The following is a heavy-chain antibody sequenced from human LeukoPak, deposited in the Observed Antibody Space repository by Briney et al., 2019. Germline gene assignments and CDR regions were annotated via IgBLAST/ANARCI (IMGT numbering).Heavy chain of an antibody. Sequence: SETLSLTCTVSGGSISSSSYYWGWIRQPPGKGLEWIGSIYYSGSTYYNPSLKSRVTISVDTSKNQFSLKLSSVTAADTAVYYCARDRSNSVFDYWGQGTLVTVSS. CDR2: IYYSGST. CDR1: GGSISSSSYY. CDR3: ARDRSNSVFDY. D-gene: IGHD4-11*01. V-gene: IGHV4-39*07. J-gene: IGHJ4*02.